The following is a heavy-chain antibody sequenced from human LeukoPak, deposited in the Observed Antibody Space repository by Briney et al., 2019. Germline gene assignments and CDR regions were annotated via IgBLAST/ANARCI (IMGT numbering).Heavy chain of an antibody. CDR3: SRGLDSRRLGY. CDR2: IYPCQML. V-gene: IGHV4-31*03. CDR1: GPPLNSYDQY. J-gene: IGHJ4*02. Sequence: PSETLSLTCTVCGPPLNSYDQYWHWVPQSPGRGLHFVGSIYPCQMLYNNRYLQSRHTMSRDTSKNQFSLDQHYSTAADTAVYFCSRGLDSRRLGYWGQGILVTVSS. D-gene: IGHD3-22*01.